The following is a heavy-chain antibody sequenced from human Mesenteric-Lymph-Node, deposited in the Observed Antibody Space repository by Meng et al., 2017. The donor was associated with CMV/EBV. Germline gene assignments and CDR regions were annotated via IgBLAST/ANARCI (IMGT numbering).Heavy chain of an antibody. Sequence: SGGSISSSNWWTWVRQPPEKGLEWIGEVYHNGSTNYNPSLKSRVTISVDTSKNQFSLKLSSVTAADTAVYYCARGNHYDILTGYSFDYWGQGTLVTVSS. CDR1: GGSISSSNW. V-gene: IGHV4-4*02. CDR3: ARGNHYDILTGYSFDY. CDR2: VYHNGST. D-gene: IGHD3-9*01. J-gene: IGHJ4*02.